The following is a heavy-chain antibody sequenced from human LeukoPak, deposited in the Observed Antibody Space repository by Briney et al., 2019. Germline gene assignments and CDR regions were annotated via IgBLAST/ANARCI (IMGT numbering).Heavy chain of an antibody. CDR3: ARKKLRYFDWSPFGPLDP. J-gene: IGHJ5*02. Sequence: SVKVSCKASGGTFSSYAISWVRQAPGQGLEWMGGIIPIFGTANYAQKFQGRVTITADKSTSTAYMELSSLRSGDTAVYYCARKKLRYFDWSPFGPLDPWGQGTLVTVSS. V-gene: IGHV1-69*06. CDR2: IIPIFGTA. D-gene: IGHD3-9*01. CDR1: GGTFSSYA.